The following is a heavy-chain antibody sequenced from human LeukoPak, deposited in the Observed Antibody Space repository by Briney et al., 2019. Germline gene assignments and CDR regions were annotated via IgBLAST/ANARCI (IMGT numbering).Heavy chain of an antibody. D-gene: IGHD3-10*01. V-gene: IGHV3-23*01. J-gene: IGHJ2*01. CDR3: ARDPRGAWYFDL. CDR2: FTGGGTT. Sequence: GGSLRLSCAASGITLSSHAMDWVRQAPGQGLEWVSAFTGGGTTYYADSVKGRFTVSRDNSKNTLYLQMNSLRAEDTAIYYCARDPRGAWYFDLWGRGTLVTVSS. CDR1: GITLSSHA.